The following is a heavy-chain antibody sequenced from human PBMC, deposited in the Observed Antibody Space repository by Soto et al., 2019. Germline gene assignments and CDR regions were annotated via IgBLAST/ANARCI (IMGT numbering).Heavy chain of an antibody. J-gene: IGHJ4*02. V-gene: IGHV4-39*02. CDR1: GGSISSISHS. CDR3: ASLVTGIQYYFEN. CDR2: TFYNGIT. D-gene: IGHD1-1*01. Sequence: SETLSLPCTVSGGSISSISHSWGWIRQSPGQGLEWIGDTFYNGITYYNPSLRSRVTISSDTSKNHFYLKLRSVTVADTVVYSCASLVTGIQYYFENWGPGSLVAASS.